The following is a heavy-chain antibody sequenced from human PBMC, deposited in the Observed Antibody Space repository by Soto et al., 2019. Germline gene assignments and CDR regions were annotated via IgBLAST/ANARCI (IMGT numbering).Heavy chain of an antibody. J-gene: IGHJ6*02. CDR2: IIPIFGTA. CDR3: WGGEAVKRDHYYYSYGMDV. D-gene: IGHD3-16*01. V-gene: IGHV1-69*01. Sequence: QVQLVQSGAEVKKPGSSVKVSCKASGGTFSSYAISWVRQAPGQGLEWMGGIIPIFGTANYAQKFQGRVTITADESTSTAYMELSSLRSEDSAVSYWWGGEAVKRDHYYYSYGMDVWGQGTTVTVSS. CDR1: GGTFSSYA.